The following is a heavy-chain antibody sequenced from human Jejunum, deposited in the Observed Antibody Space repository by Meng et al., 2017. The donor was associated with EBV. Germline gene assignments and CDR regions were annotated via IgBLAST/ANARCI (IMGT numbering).Heavy chain of an antibody. J-gene: IGHJ4*02. Sequence: ITLKEVGPTLVKPTQTLTLTCTCSGFSLSTSAVGVGWIRQPPEKALEWLALIYGGDDKHYSPSLKSRLTITMDTSKNQVVLTMIDMDPVDTATYYCAHRVRDTVNFDYWGQGTLVTVSS. D-gene: IGHD3-22*01. V-gene: IGHV2-5*02. CDR3: AHRVRDTVNFDY. CDR1: GFSLSTSAVG. CDR2: IYGGDDK.